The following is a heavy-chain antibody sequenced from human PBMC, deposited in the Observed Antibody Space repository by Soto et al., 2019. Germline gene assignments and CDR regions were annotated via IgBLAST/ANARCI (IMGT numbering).Heavy chain of an antibody. J-gene: IGHJ5*02. Sequence: SETLSLTCAVSGDSIISTNWWHWVRQSPDKGLEWIGEINHVGGTNYNPSLKSRVTMSVDTSQNQFSLRLISVTAADTAMYFCVRIRYQLPSSVLWLDPWGQGTPVTV. D-gene: IGHD3-16*01. CDR1: GDSIISTNW. CDR2: INHVGGT. CDR3: VRIRYQLPSSVLWLDP. V-gene: IGHV4-4*02.